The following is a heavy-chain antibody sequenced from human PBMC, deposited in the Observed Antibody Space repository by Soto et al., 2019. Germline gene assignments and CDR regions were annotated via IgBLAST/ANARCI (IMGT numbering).Heavy chain of an antibody. J-gene: IGHJ6*02. CDR3: AREPLWRSGGYYYYGMVG. CDR1: GGSISSGGYY. CDR2: IYYSGST. Sequence: PSETLSLTCTVSGGSISSGGYYWSWIRQHPGKGLEWIGYIYYSGSTYYNPSLKSRVTISVDTSKNQFSLKLSSVTAADTAVYYCAREPLWRSGGYYYYGMVGWGQGTTVNVSS. V-gene: IGHV4-31*03. D-gene: IGHD1-1*01.